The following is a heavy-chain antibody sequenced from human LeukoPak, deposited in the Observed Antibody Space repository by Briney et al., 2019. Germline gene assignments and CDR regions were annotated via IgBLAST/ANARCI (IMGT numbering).Heavy chain of an antibody. D-gene: IGHD3-10*01. CDR3: ARGRDSGSYYNQHYYYYYYMDV. Sequence: SETLSLTCTVSGYSISSGYYWGWIRQPPGKGLEWIGSIYHSGSTYYNPSLKSRVTISVDTSKNQFSLKLSSVTAADTAVYYCARGRDSGSYYNQHYYYYYYMDVWGKGTTVTVSS. CDR2: IYHSGST. V-gene: IGHV4-38-2*02. CDR1: GYSISSGYY. J-gene: IGHJ6*03.